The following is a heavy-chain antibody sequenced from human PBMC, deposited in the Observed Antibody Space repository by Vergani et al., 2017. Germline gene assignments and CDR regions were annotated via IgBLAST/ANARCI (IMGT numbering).Heavy chain of an antibody. CDR2: IIPIFGTA. J-gene: IGHJ3*02. CDR1: GGTFSSYA. Sequence: QVQLVQSGAEVKKPGSSVKVSCKASGGTFSSYAISWVRQAPRQGLEWMGGIIPIFGTANYAQKFQGRVTITADESTSTAYMELSSLRSEDTAVYYCARVGRWLQLSLHAFDIWGQGTMVTVSS. D-gene: IGHD5-24*01. V-gene: IGHV1-69*01. CDR3: ARVGRWLQLSLHAFDI.